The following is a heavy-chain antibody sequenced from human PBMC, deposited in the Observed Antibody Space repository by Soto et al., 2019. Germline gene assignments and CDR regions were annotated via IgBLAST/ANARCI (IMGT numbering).Heavy chain of an antibody. Sequence: PSETLSLTCTVSAASISYGRFSWSWIRQSPGKGLEWIGYISHLESTYFHPSFKSRLTMSIDRTRNQCSLKLSSVTAADMAVYYCARGGGYDSFGYWGQGVLVTVSS. CDR1: AASISYGRFS. CDR2: ISHLEST. V-gene: IGHV4-30-2*06. J-gene: IGHJ4*02. D-gene: IGHD5-12*01. CDR3: ARGGGYDSFGY.